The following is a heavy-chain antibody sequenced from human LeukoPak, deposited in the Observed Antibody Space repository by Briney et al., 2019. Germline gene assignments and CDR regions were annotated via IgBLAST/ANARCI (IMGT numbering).Heavy chain of an antibody. D-gene: IGHD2-2*01. V-gene: IGHV3-30*18. CDR1: GFTFSSNG. CDR3: AKDLGGGYCSSTSCYYYFYGMDV. Sequence: PGGYLRLYCAASGFTFSSNGMHWVRQAPGKGLEWVAVISYDGSNKYYADSVKGRFTISRDNSKNTLYLQMNSLRAEDTAVYYCAKDLGGGYCSSTSCYYYFYGMDVWGKGTTVTVSS. J-gene: IGHJ6*04. CDR2: ISYDGSNK.